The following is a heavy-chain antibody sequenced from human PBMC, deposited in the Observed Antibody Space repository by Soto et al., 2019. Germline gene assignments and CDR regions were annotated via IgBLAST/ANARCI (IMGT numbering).Heavy chain of an antibody. CDR1: GFTFSSYS. CDR2: ISSSSSYI. CDR3: ARVSGSSQFDY. Sequence: PGGSLRLSCAASGFTFSSYSMNWVRQAPWKGLEWVSSISSSSSYIYYADSVKGRFTISRDNAKNSLYLQMNSLRAEDTAVYYCARVSGSSQFDYWGQGTLVTVSS. J-gene: IGHJ4*02. D-gene: IGHD6-13*01. V-gene: IGHV3-21*01.